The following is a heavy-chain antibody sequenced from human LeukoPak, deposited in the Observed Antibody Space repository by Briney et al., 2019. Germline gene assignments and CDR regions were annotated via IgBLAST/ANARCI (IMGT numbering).Heavy chain of an antibody. CDR3: ARDYAVGESFDI. D-gene: IGHD3-16*01. CDR1: GFTFSSYW. Sequence: GGSLRLSCAASGFTFSSYWMHWVRQAPGEGLVWVARITSDGSSTSHADSVKGRFTISRDNAKNTLYLQMNSLRAGDTAVYYCARDYAVGESFDIWGQGTLVTVSS. V-gene: IGHV3-74*01. CDR2: ITSDGSST. J-gene: IGHJ3*02.